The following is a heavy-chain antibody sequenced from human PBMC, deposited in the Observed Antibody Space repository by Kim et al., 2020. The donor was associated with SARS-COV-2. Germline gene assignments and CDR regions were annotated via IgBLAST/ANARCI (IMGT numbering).Heavy chain of an antibody. Sequence: ASVKVSCKASGYTFTSYYMHWVRQAPGQGLEWMGIINPSGGSTSYAQKFQGRVTMTRDTSTSTVYMELSSLRSEDTAVYYCARDTIPVKRWLQLRPLDAFDIWGQGTMVTVSS. CDR3: ARDTIPVKRWLQLRPLDAFDI. CDR2: INPSGGST. V-gene: IGHV1-46*01. CDR1: GYTFTSYY. J-gene: IGHJ3*02. D-gene: IGHD5-12*01.